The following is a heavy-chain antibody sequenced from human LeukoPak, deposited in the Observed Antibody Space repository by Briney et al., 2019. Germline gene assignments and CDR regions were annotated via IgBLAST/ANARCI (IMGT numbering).Heavy chain of an antibody. CDR2: ISSNGGST. CDR3: AREQAYYGGNDY. V-gene: IGHV3-64*01. CDR1: GFTFSSYA. J-gene: IGHJ4*02. D-gene: IGHD4-23*01. Sequence: GGTLRLSCAASGFTFSSYAMHWVRQAPGKGLEYVSAISSNGGSTYYANSVKGRFTISRDNSKNTLHLQMGSLRAEDMAVYYCAREQAYYGGNDYWGQGTLVTVSS.